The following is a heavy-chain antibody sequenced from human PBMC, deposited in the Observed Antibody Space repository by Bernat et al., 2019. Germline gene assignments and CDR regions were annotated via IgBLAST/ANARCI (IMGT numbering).Heavy chain of an antibody. CDR2: IKQDGSEK. Sequence: EVQLVESGGGLVQPGGSLRLSCAASGFTFSSYWMSWVRQAPGKGLEWVANIKQDGSEKYYVDSVKGRFTISRDNAKNSLYLQMNSLRAEDTAVYYCARGSGYGDKRGAFDIWGQGTMVTVSS. CDR3: ARGSGYGDKRGAFDI. J-gene: IGHJ3*02. D-gene: IGHD4-17*01. V-gene: IGHV3-7*03. CDR1: GFTFSSYW.